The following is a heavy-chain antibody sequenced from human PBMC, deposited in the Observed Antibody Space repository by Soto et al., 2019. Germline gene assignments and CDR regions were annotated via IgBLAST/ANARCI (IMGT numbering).Heavy chain of an antibody. J-gene: IGHJ6*01. Sequence: YVQVSRMGSGGPCSSYANSRVRPDPLHGLEWMGWLIPIFGTANYEQKFQGRVTITADESTSTASMELSSRRAEDTALYYCALTDEDMVVGGADTSRAVESGGQGTTVTVAS. CDR3: ALTDEDMVVGGADTSRAVES. CDR1: GGPCSSYA. CDR2: LIPIFGTA. V-gene: IGHV1-69*01. D-gene: IGHD2-15*01.